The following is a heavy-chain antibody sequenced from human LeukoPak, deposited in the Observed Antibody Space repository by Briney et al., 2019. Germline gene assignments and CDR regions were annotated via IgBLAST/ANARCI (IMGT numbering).Heavy chain of an antibody. CDR3: ARGNPSLYSSGWYPFDY. D-gene: IGHD6-19*01. CDR2: LYHSDSA. V-gene: IGHV4-38-2*01. CDR1: GYSISNGYY. Sequence: SETLSLTCAVSGYSISNGYYWVWIRQPPGRGLEWIGSLYHSDSAYYNTSLRSRVSMSVDTSKNQFSLKLSSVAAADTALYYCARGNPSLYSSGWYPFDYWGQGTLVTVSS. J-gene: IGHJ4*02.